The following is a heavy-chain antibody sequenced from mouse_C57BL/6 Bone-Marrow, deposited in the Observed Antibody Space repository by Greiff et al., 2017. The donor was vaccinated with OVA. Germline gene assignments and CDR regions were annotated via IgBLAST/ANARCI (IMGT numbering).Heavy chain of an antibody. CDR3: TRSLGRRDWFAY. Sequence: VQLQQSGAELVRPGASVTLSCKASGYTFTDYEMHWVKQTPVHGLEWIGAIDPETGGTAYNQKFKGKAILTADKSSSTAYMELRSLTSEDSAVYYCTRSLGRRDWFAYWGQGTLVTVSA. D-gene: IGHD4-1*01. CDR2: IDPETGGT. V-gene: IGHV1-15*01. J-gene: IGHJ3*01. CDR1: GYTFTDYE.